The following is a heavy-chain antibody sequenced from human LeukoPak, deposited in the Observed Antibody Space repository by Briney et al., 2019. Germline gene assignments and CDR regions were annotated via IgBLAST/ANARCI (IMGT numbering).Heavy chain of an antibody. Sequence: PGGSLRLSCAASGFTSSSYAMSWVRQAPGKGLECVSAISGSGLSTYYADSVKGRFTISRDNAKNSLYLQMNSLRAEDTAVYYCARDGTLDWFDPWGQGTLVTVSS. CDR3: ARDGTLDWFDP. CDR1: GFTSSSYA. J-gene: IGHJ5*02. D-gene: IGHD1-26*01. V-gene: IGHV3-23*01. CDR2: ISGSGLST.